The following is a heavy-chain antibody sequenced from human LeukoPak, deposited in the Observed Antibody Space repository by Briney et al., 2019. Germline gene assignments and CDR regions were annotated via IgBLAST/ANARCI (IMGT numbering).Heavy chain of an antibody. CDR2: IWYDGTNK. CDR1: GFTFSHYA. CDR3: ARAAYDSSGYLTL. D-gene: IGHD3-22*01. J-gene: IGHJ4*02. V-gene: IGHV3-33*08. Sequence: PGRSLRVSCAASGFTFSHYAMHWVRQAPGKGLEWVAVIWYDGTNKYYADSVKGRFTISRDNSRNTLFLQMNSLRAEDTAVYYCARAAYDSSGYLTLWGQGTLVTVSS.